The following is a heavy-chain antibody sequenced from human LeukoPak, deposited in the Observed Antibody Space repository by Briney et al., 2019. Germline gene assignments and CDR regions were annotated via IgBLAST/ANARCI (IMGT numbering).Heavy chain of an antibody. J-gene: IGHJ4*02. CDR1: GGSISRYY. D-gene: IGHD3-3*01. V-gene: IGHV4-59*01. CDR2: IYYSGST. CDR3: ARTMEWVLHYSFDY. Sequence: SETLSLTCTVSGGSISRYYWSWIRQPPGKGLEWIGYIYYSGSTNYNPSLKSRVTISVDTSQNHFSLKLRSVTAADTATYYCARTMEWVLHYSFDYWGXGTLVTVSS.